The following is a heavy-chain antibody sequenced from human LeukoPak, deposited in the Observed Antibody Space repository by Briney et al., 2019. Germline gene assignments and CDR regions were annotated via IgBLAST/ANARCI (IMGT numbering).Heavy chain of an antibody. Sequence: GESPKISRKGSGYSFASYWIAWVRQLPGKGLEWTGIIFPGDSDTRYSPSFQGQVTISADKSITTAYLQWNSLKASDTAIYYCARHGERGGLDPWGQGTLVTVSS. CDR2: IFPGDSDT. V-gene: IGHV5-51*01. CDR3: ARHGERGGLDP. J-gene: IGHJ5*02. CDR1: GYSFASYW. D-gene: IGHD1-1*01.